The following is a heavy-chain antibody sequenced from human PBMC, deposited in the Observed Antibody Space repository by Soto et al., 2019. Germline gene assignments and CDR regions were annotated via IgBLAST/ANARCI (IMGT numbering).Heavy chain of an antibody. V-gene: IGHV3-64*04. D-gene: IGHD6-19*01. CDR1: GFTFSSYA. CDR3: ARDFSGLHFDY. CDR2: INSNGGST. Sequence: GGSLRLSCSASGFTFSSYAMHWVRQAPGKGLEYVSAINSNGGSTYYADSVKGRFTISRDNSKNTLYLQMNSLRAEDTAVYYCARDFSGLHFDYWGQGTPVTVSS. J-gene: IGHJ4*02.